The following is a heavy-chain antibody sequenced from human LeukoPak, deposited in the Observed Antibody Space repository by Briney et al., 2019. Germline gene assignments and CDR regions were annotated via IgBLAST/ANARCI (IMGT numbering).Heavy chain of an antibody. J-gene: IGHJ5*02. CDR1: GYTFTSYG. D-gene: IGHD3-10*01. CDR3: ARDQKTTSGSYYEDWFDP. Sequence: EASVKVSCKASGYTFTSYGISWVRQAPGQGLEWMGWISAYNGNTNYAQKLQGRVTMTTDTSTSTAYMELRSLRSDDTAVYYCARDQKTTSGSYYEDWFDPWGQGTLVTVSS. CDR2: ISAYNGNT. V-gene: IGHV1-18*01.